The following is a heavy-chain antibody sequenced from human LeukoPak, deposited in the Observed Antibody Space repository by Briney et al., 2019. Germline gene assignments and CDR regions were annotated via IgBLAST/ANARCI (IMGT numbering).Heavy chain of an antibody. D-gene: IGHD3-10*01. CDR3: ARVTGAIDY. CDR1: GYTFTSYD. CDR2: VNTKSGNT. Sequence: ASVKVSCKASGYTFTSYDINWVRQATGQGLEWMGWVNTKSGNTGCAQQFQGRVTMTRSTSISTAYMERSSLRSEDTAVYYCARVTGAIDYWGQGTLVTVSS. V-gene: IGHV1-8*01. J-gene: IGHJ4*02.